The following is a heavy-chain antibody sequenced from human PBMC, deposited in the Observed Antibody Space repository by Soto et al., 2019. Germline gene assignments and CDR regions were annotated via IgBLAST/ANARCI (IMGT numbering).Heavy chain of an antibody. Sequence: QLQLQESGSGLVRPSQTLSLSCAVYGGSISSGGYSWSWIRQPPGKGLEWIGYIYHSGSTYYNPSLQSRVTISVDRSKNQFSLKLSSVTAADTAVYYCARASTTVTTLDYWGQGTLVTVSS. D-gene: IGHD4-17*01. V-gene: IGHV4-30-2*01. CDR3: ARASTTVTTLDY. CDR1: GGSISSGGYS. CDR2: IYHSGST. J-gene: IGHJ4*02.